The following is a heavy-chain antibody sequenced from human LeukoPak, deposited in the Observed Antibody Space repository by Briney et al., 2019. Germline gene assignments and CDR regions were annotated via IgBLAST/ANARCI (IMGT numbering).Heavy chain of an antibody. D-gene: IGHD3-10*01. CDR3: TSGDRVTMLRGGNIGYFDY. V-gene: IGHV1-2*02. CDR1: GYTFSGYY. Sequence: ASVKVSCKASGYTFSGYYMHWVRQAPGQGLEWMGWINPNSGGTDYAKKFQGRVTMTRDTSISTANMELSRLRSDDTAVYYCTSGDRVTMLRGGNIGYFDYWGQGTLVTVSS. CDR2: INPNSGGT. J-gene: IGHJ4*02.